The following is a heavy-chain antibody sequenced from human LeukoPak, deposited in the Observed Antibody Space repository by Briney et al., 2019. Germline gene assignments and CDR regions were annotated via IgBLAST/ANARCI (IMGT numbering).Heavy chain of an antibody. J-gene: IGHJ4*02. CDR3: ARHRLGFYYDSSGYYNDY. CDR2: IYYSGST. D-gene: IGHD3-22*01. CDR1: GGSISSSSSY. Sequence: PSETLSLTCTVSGGSISSSSSYWGWIRQPPGKGLEWIGSIYYSGSTYYNPSIKRRVTISVDTSKNQFSLTLSSVTAADTAVYYCARHRLGFYYDSSGYYNDYWGQGTLVTVSS. V-gene: IGHV4-39*01.